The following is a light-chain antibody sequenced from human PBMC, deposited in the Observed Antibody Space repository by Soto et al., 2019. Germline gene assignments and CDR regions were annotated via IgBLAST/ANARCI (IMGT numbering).Light chain of an antibody. CDR2: GAS. J-gene: IGKJ1*01. Sequence: EIVMTQSPATLSVSPGARATLSCRASQNIRSNLAWYQQIPGQAPRLLIHGASTRATGIPARFSGSGSWTEFTLTISGLQSEDYAVYYCQQYNNWPPWTFGQGTKVEI. CDR3: QQYNNWPPWT. V-gene: IGKV3-15*01. CDR1: QNIRSN.